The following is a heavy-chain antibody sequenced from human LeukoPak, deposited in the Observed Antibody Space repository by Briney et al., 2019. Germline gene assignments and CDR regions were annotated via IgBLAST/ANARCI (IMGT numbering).Heavy chain of an antibody. D-gene: IGHD3-10*01. J-gene: IGHJ4*02. V-gene: IGHV3-30*18. CDR3: AKDFRPLLWFGELSPDY. CDR1: GFTFSSYG. CDR2: ISYDGSNK. Sequence: GGSLRLSCAASGFTFSSYGMHWVRQAPGKGLEWVAVISYDGSNKYYADSVKGRFTISRDNSKNTLYLQMNSLRAEDTAVYYCAKDFRPLLWFGELSPDYWGQGTLVTVSS.